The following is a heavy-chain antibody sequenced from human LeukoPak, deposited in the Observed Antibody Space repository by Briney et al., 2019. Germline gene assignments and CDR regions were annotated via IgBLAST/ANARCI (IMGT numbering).Heavy chain of an antibody. CDR1: GGSLSSYY. CDR3: ARDAIAAAGRAFDI. V-gene: IGHV4-59*01. Sequence: SETLSLTCTVSGGSLSSYYWSWIRQPPGQGLEWIGYIYYSGSTNYNPSLKSRVTISVDTSKNQFSLKLSSVTAADTAVYYCARDAIAAAGRAFDIWGQGTMVTVSS. D-gene: IGHD6-13*01. J-gene: IGHJ3*02. CDR2: IYYSGST.